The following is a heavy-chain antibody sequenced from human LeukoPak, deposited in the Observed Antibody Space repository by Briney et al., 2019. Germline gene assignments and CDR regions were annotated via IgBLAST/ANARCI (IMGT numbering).Heavy chain of an antibody. CDR2: ISAYNGNT. Sequence: GASVKVSCKASGYTFTSYGISWVRQAPGQGLDWMGWISAYNGNTNYAQKLQGRVTMTTNTSTSTAYMELRSLRSDDTAVYYCARGKGYSYGPGHFDYWGQGTLVTVSS. CDR1: GYTFTSYG. CDR3: ARGKGYSYGPGHFDY. D-gene: IGHD5-18*01. V-gene: IGHV1-18*04. J-gene: IGHJ4*02.